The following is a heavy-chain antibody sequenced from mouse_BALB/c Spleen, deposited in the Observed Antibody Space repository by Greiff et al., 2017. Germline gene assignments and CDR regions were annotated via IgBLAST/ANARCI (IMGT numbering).Heavy chain of an antibody. J-gene: IGHJ1*01. D-gene: IGHD1-1*01. CDR3: AREGNYGSSYWYFDV. CDR2: ISYSGST. CDR1: GYSITSDYA. V-gene: IGHV3-2*02. Sequence: EVQLQESGPGLVKPSQSLSLTCTVTGYSITSDYAWNWIRQFPGNKLEWMGYISYSGSTSYNPSLKSRISITRDTSKNQFFLQLNSVTTEDTATYYCAREGNYGSSYWYFDVWGAGTTVTVSS.